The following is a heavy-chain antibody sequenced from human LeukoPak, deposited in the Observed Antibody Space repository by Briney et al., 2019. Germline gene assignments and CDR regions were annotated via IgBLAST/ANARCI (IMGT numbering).Heavy chain of an antibody. CDR1: RFTFRNYA. CDR3: ARVTRYSSSSPTRHYYYYMDV. CDR2: ISYDGSNK. J-gene: IGHJ6*03. D-gene: IGHD6-6*01. V-gene: IGHV3-30*04. Sequence: GGSLRLSCAASRFTFRNYAMHWVRQAPGKGLEWVAVISYDGSNKYYADSVKGRFTISRDNSKNTLYLQMNSLRAEDTAVYYCARVTRYSSSSPTRHYYYYMDVWGKGTTVTVSS.